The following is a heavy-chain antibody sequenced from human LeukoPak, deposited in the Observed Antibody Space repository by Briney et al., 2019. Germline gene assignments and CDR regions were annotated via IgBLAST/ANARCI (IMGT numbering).Heavy chain of an antibody. Sequence: PGGSLRLSCAASGFTFSSYAMSWVRQAPGKGLVWVSRINTDGSSPTYADSVKGRFTISRDNAKNTLYLQMNSLRAEDTAVYYCARSAYDYDSSGYNTPYYFDYWGQGTPVTVSS. V-gene: IGHV3-74*01. D-gene: IGHD3-22*01. CDR2: INTDGSSP. J-gene: IGHJ4*02. CDR1: GFTFSSYA. CDR3: ARSAYDYDSSGYNTPYYFDY.